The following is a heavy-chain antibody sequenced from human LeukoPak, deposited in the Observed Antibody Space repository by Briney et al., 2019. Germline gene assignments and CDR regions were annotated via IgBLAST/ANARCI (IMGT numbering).Heavy chain of an antibody. D-gene: IGHD3-16*01. CDR1: GFTFSSYG. Sequence: PGGSLRLSCAASGFTFSSYGMHWVRQAPGKGLEWVAVISYDGSNKYYADSVKGRFTISRDNSKNTLYLQMNSLRAEDTAVYYCARDPGLAPGDFDYWGQGTLVTVSS. J-gene: IGHJ4*02. CDR2: ISYDGSNK. CDR3: ARDPGLAPGDFDY. V-gene: IGHV3-30*03.